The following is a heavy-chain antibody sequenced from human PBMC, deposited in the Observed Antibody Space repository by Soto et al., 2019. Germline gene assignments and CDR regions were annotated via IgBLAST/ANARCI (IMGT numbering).Heavy chain of an antibody. CDR2: IWYDGSNK. CDR1: GFTFSSYG. V-gene: IGHV3-33*01. J-gene: IGHJ3*02. CDR3: AREALVDTAMDTTGVDAFDI. D-gene: IGHD5-18*01. Sequence: QVQLVESAGGVVQPGRSLRLSCAASGFTFSSYGMHWVRQAPGKGLEWVAVIWYDGSNKYYADSVKGRFTISRDNSKNTLYLQMNSLRAEDTAVYYCAREALVDTAMDTTGVDAFDIWGQGTMVTVSS.